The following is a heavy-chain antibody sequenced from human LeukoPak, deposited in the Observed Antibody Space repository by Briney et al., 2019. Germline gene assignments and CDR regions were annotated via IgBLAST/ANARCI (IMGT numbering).Heavy chain of an antibody. CDR3: AKFAYLTENDPFDY. J-gene: IGHJ4*02. D-gene: IGHD1-1*01. V-gene: IGHV3-7*03. CDR1: GFIFKKYW. Sequence: PGESLRLSCAASGFIFKKYWMNWVRQVPGKGLECLANIKEDGSETYYADSVKGRFTISRDNAKNSLYLQMSSLRAEDTALYYCAKFAYLTENDPFDYWGQGTLVTVSS. CDR2: IKEDGSET.